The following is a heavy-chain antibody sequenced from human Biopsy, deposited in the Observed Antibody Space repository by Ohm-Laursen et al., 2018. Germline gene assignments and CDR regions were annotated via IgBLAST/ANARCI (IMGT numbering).Heavy chain of an antibody. CDR1: GDSIARYY. D-gene: IGHD3-22*01. CDR2: VYYTGST. Sequence: SDTLSLTCIVSGDSIARYYWSWIRQPPGKGLQWIGYVYYTGSTDYNPSLQSRVTISVDTSKNHSSLRLRSVTPADTAIYYCARDRGYYSDRTVPGYFDLWGRGTLVTVSS. CDR3: ARDRGYYSDRTVPGYFDL. J-gene: IGHJ2*01. V-gene: IGHV4-59*01.